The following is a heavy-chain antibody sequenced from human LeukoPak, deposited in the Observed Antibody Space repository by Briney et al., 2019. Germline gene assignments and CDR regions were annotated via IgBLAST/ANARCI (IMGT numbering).Heavy chain of an antibody. Sequence: PGGSLRLSCAASGFTFSSYAMSWVRQAPGKGLEWVSSISGNGVSTYCADSVKGRFTISRDNSKNTLYLQMNSLRADDTAIYYCAKDESGWVFDYWGQGTLVTVSS. CDR1: GFTFSSYA. CDR3: AKDESGWVFDY. V-gene: IGHV3-23*01. CDR2: ISGNGVST. D-gene: IGHD6-19*01. J-gene: IGHJ4*02.